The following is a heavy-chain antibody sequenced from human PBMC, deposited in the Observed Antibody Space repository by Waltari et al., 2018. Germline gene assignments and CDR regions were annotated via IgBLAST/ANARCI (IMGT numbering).Heavy chain of an antibody. J-gene: IGHJ3*02. D-gene: IGHD2-15*01. V-gene: IGHV3-23*01. Sequence: EVQLLESGGGLVQPGGSLRLPWAASGFTFSSYAMSWVRQAPGMGLEWVSAISGSGGSTYYADSVNGRFTISRDNSKNTLYLQLNSLRAEGTAVYYCAKDEYIVVVVAATLVGAFDSWGQGTMVTVSS. CDR3: AKDEYIVVVVAATLVGAFDS. CDR2: ISGSGGST. CDR1: GFTFSSYA.